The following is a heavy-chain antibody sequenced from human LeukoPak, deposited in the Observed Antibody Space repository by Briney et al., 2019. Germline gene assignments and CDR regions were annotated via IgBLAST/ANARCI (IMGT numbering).Heavy chain of an antibody. V-gene: IGHV3-49*04. CDR3: TRAETYYDILTGYPRYCYYGMDV. D-gene: IGHD3-9*01. J-gene: IGHJ6*02. CDR2: IRSKAYGGTT. CDR1: GFTFGDYA. Sequence: GGSLRLSCTASGFTFGDYAMSWVRQAPGKGLEWVGFIRSKAYGGTTEYAASVKGRFTISRDDSKSIAYLQMNSLKTEDTAVYYCTRAETYYDILTGYPRYCYYGMDVWGQGTTVTVSS.